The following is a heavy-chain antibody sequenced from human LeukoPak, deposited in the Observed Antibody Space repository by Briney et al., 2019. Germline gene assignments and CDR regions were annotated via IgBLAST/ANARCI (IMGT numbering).Heavy chain of an antibody. V-gene: IGHV4-61*02. CDR1: GGSISSGSYY. J-gene: IGHJ3*02. D-gene: IGHD1-1*01. Sequence: SETLSLTCTVSGGSISSGSYYWSWIRQPAGKGLEWIGRIFSSGSTNYNPSLKSRVTISVDTSKNQFSLKLSSVTAADTAVYYCARPKRNGNRRDAXXIWGXXTMXTVSS. CDR3: ARPKRNGNRRDAXXI. CDR2: IFSSGST.